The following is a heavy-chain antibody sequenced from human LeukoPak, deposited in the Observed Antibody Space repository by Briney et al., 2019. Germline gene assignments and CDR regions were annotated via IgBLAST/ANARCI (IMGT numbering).Heavy chain of an antibody. D-gene: IGHD6-19*01. CDR1: GGSLSGYA. CDR2: INQRRSL. CDR3: ARHGWHSWYFDL. J-gene: IGHJ2*01. V-gene: IGHV4-34*01. Sequence: SETLSLTCAVYGGSLSGYAWSWIRQPPGEGLEWIGEINQRRSLKYNPSLESRVTISVDTSKNQFSLKLSSVTAADTAVFYCARHGWHSWYFDLWGRGTLVTVSS.